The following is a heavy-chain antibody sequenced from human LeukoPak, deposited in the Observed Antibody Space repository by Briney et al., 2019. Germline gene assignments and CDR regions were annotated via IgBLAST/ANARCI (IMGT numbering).Heavy chain of an antibody. D-gene: IGHD5-18*01. V-gene: IGHV3-48*03. J-gene: IGHJ4*02. Sequence: GGSLRLSCAASGFTFSSYEMNWVRQAPGKGLEWVSYISSSAATTYYADSVKGRFTISRDNAKNSLYLQMNSLRAEDTAVYFCARQQQQLWYDWGQGTLVTVFS. CDR2: ISSSAATT. CDR3: ARQQQQLWYD. CDR1: GFTFSSYE.